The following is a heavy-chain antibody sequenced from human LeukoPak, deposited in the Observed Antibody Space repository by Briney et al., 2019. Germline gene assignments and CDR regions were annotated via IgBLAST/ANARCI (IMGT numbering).Heavy chain of an antibody. CDR1: GVTISSRW. CDR2: INIDGSDT. J-gene: IGHJ3*02. V-gene: IGHV3-74*03. Sequence: PGGSLILFCAASGVTISSRWMNWVRQAPGKGLVWVSRINIDGSDTTYADYVKGAFTISRDNSKNTLYLQMNSLRAEDTAVYYCAKESYYDILTGYYSQYAFDIWGQGTMVTVSS. CDR3: AKESYYDILTGYYSQYAFDI. D-gene: IGHD3-9*01.